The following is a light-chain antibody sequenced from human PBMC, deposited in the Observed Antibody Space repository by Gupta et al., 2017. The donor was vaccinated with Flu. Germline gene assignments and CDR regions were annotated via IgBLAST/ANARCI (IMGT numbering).Light chain of an antibody. CDR2: GNN. CDR1: SSNLGAGYD. J-gene: IGLJ3*02. V-gene: IGLV1-40*01. CDR3: QSYDSSLSGSV. Sequence: QSGLTQPPSVSGAPGQRLTISCTGSSSNLGAGYDVHWYQQLPGTAPKLPLYGNNHRPSGVPDRFSGSKSGTSASLAITGLQADDEADYNCQSYDSSLSGSVFGGGTKLTVL.